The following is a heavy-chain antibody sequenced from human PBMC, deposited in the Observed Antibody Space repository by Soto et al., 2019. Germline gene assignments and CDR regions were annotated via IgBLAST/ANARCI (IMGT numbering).Heavy chain of an antibody. Sequence: GGSLRLSCAASGFTFSSYAMSWVRQAPGKGLEWVSAISGSGGSTYYSDSVKGRFTISRDNPKNTLYLQMNSMRAEDTAVYYCGKVGGHSTGTIQGTVVGGQGTTVTVSS. CDR3: GKVGGHSTGTIQGTVV. CDR2: ISGSGGST. CDR1: GFTFSSYA. D-gene: IGHD1-1*01. V-gene: IGHV3-23*01. J-gene: IGHJ6*02.